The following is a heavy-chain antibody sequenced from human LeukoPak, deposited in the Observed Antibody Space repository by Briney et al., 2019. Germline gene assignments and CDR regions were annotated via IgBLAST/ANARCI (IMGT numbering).Heavy chain of an antibody. CDR1: GFTFSDYW. V-gene: IGHV3-7*04. Sequence: PGGSLRLSCAASGFTFSDYWMSWVRQTPGKGLEWVANIKHDGSEKYYVDSVKGRFTISRDNAKNSVYLQMNSLRAEDTAVYYCARYYGSGNFDYWGQGTLVTVSS. D-gene: IGHD3-10*01. J-gene: IGHJ4*02. CDR2: IKHDGSEK. CDR3: ARYYGSGNFDY.